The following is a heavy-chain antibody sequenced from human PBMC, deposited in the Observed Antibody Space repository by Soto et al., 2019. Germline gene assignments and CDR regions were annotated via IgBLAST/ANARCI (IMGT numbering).Heavy chain of an antibody. CDR2: INHSGST. CDR3: ARGLGQQLEAYFDY. CDR1: GGSFSGYY. Sequence: PSETLSLTCAVYGGSFSGYYWSWIRQPPGKGLEWIGEINHSGSTNYNPSLKSRVTISVDTSKNQFSLKLSSVTAADTAVYYCARGLGQQLEAYFDYWGQGPLVTVSS. J-gene: IGHJ4*02. V-gene: IGHV4-34*01. D-gene: IGHD6-13*01.